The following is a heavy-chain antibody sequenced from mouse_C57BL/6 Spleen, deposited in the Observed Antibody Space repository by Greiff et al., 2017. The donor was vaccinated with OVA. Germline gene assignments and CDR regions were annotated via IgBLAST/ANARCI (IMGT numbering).Heavy chain of an antibody. V-gene: IGHV1-4*01. CDR1: GYTFTSYT. D-gene: IGHD2-10*01. CDR3: ASPPYYGAFDY. Sequence: VQLQQSGAELARPGASVKMSCKASGYTFTSYTMHWVKQRPGQGLEWIGYINPSSGYPKYNQKFKDKATLTADKSSSTAYMQLSSLTSEDSAVYYCASPPYYGAFDYWGQGTTLTVSS. CDR2: INPSSGYP. J-gene: IGHJ2*01.